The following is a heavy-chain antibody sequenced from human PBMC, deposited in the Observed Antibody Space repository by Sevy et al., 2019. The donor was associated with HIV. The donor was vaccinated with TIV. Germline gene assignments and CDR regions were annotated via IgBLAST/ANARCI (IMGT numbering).Heavy chain of an antibody. Sequence: SETLSLTCSVSGDSVSSGGSYWSWIRQPPGKGVEWIGYIYYSGSTNYNLSLKSRVAISIDTSKNQFSLKLNSVTAADTAVYYCAREARMGSYYFDYWGQGALVTVSS. J-gene: IGHJ4*02. D-gene: IGHD3-10*01. CDR2: IYYSGST. CDR1: GDSVSSGGSY. V-gene: IGHV4-61*08. CDR3: AREARMGSYYFDY.